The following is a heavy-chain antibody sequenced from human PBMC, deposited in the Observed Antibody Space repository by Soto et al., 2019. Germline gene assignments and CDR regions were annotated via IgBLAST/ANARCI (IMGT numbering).Heavy chain of an antibody. CDR2: ITHSSSAI. D-gene: IGHD3-9*01. J-gene: IGHJ2*01. Sequence: EVQLVESGGGLVQPGGSLRLSCAASGFTFSSYTMNWVRQAPGKGLEWISHITHSSSAIYYADSVRGRFTVSRENAKNSLYLQLNSLRAEDTAVYYCAASILVSRQYFDLWGRGTLVTVSS. V-gene: IGHV3-48*01. CDR1: GFTFSSYT. CDR3: AASILVSRQYFDL.